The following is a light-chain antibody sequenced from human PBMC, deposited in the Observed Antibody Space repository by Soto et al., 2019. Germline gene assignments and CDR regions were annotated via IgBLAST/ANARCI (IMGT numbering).Light chain of an antibody. CDR1: QNINNY. CDR2: AAS. Sequence: DIQGTQSPSSLSASVGDRVTITCRASQNINNYLNWYQQKPGKAPKLLIYAASSLHSWVPSRFSGSGSGTDFTLTIISLQSEDFATYYCQQSFSPLLTFGQGTKVEIK. CDR3: QQSFSPLLT. V-gene: IGKV1-39*01. J-gene: IGKJ1*01.